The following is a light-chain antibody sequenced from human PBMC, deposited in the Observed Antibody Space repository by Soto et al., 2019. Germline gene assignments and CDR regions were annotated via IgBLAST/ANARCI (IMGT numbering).Light chain of an antibody. Sequence: DIQMTQSPSTLSASVGDTVTVTCRASQNVNNWLAWYQHKPGKAPQLLIYDASVLETGVPSRFSGSGSGTEFTLAISGLQSDDFATYSCQQYNTYWTFGPGTKVDIK. J-gene: IGKJ1*01. CDR1: QNVNNW. CDR3: QQYNTYWT. V-gene: IGKV1-5*01. CDR2: DAS.